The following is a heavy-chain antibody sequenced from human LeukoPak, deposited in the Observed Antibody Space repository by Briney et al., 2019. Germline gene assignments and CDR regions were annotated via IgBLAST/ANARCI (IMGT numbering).Heavy chain of an antibody. CDR2: INTNSGGT. CDR1: GYTFTGYY. Sequence: VASVKVSCKASGYTFTGYYMHWVRQAPGQGLEWMGWINTNSGGTNYAQKFQGRVTMTRDTSISTAYMELSRLRSDDTAVYYCAREEAGYSSSSNWFDPWGQGTLVTVSS. V-gene: IGHV1-2*02. CDR3: AREEAGYSSSSNWFDP. D-gene: IGHD6-13*01. J-gene: IGHJ5*02.